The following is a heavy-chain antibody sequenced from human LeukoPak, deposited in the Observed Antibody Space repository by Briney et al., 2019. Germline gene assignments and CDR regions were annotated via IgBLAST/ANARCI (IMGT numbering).Heavy chain of an antibody. V-gene: IGHV4-4*07. Sequence: SETLSLTCTVSGGSIGGYCWSWIRQPAGKGLEWIGRVYSSGSTNYNPSFRSRVTMSVDTSKNQFSLKLRSVTAADTAVYYCARRDLLVGAFDYWGQGTLVTVSS. CDR2: VYSSGST. CDR1: GGSIGGYC. D-gene: IGHD1-26*01. CDR3: ARRDLLVGAFDY. J-gene: IGHJ4*02.